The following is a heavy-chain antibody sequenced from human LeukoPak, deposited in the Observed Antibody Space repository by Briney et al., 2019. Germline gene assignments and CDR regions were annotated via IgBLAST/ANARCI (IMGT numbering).Heavy chain of an antibody. Sequence: SETLSLTCAVYGGSFSGYYWSWIRQPPGKGLEWIGEINHGGSTNYDPSLKSRVTISVDTSKNRFSLKLNSVTAADTAVYYCARGGGYNWFDPWGQGTLVTVSS. CDR1: GGSFSGYY. J-gene: IGHJ5*02. CDR2: INHGGST. D-gene: IGHD4-23*01. CDR3: ARGGGYNWFDP. V-gene: IGHV4-34*01.